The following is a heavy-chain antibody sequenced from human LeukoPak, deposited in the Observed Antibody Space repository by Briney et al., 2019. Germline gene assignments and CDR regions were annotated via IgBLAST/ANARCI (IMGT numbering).Heavy chain of an antibody. CDR1: GYTFTGFC. Sequence: ASVKVSCKASGYTFTGFCMHWVRQAPGQGLEWMGWTNPDSDDTDYADKFQGRVTLTRDTSISTAYMELNRLTSDDSAVYYCARGYSSGTGDSFDSWGQGTLVTVSS. V-gene: IGHV1-2*02. J-gene: IGHJ4*02. CDR2: TNPDSDDT. D-gene: IGHD2-15*01. CDR3: ARGYSSGTGDSFDS.